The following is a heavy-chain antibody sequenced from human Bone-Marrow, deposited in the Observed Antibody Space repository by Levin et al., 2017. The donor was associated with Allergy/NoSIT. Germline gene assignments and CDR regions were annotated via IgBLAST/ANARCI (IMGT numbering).Heavy chain of an antibody. V-gene: IGHV5-51*01. CDR3: ARRGRGKERWFDP. CDR1: GYNFASYW. J-gene: IGHJ5*02. D-gene: IGHD1-26*01. CDR2: IYPSDSDT. Sequence: KVSCEGSGYNFASYWIGWVRQMPGKGLEWMGIIYPSDSDTRYSPSFQGQVTISADKSISTAYLQWSSLKDSDTAIYYCARRGRGKERWFDPWGQGTQVTVSS.